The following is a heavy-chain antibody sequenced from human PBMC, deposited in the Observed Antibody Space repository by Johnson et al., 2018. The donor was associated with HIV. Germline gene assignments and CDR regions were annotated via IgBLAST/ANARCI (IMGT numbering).Heavy chain of an antibody. V-gene: IGHV3-66*01. CDR3: ARGGIDAGEGIAFDI. Sequence: EVQLVESGGGLVQPGGSLRLSCAASGFTVSRNYMSWVRQAPGKGLEWVSVIYSGGSTYHADSVKGRFTISRDNSKNTVYLQMHSLRGEDTAVYYCARGGIDAGEGIAFDIWGQGTLVTVSS. CDR1: GFTVSRNY. D-gene: IGHD6-13*01. J-gene: IGHJ3*02. CDR2: IYSGGST.